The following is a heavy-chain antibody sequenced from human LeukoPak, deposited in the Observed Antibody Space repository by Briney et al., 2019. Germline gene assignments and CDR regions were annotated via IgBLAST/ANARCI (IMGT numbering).Heavy chain of an antibody. V-gene: IGHV3-23*01. D-gene: IGHD6-13*01. CDR2: INVNGDIT. CDR3: AIHPIKQQLVLVDY. J-gene: IGHJ4*02. CDR1: GFTFSTYA. Sequence: SGGSLRLSCAASGFTFSTYAMSWVRQAPGKGLEWVSAINVNGDITYYADSVKGRFTISRDNSKNTLYLQMNSLRAEDTAVYYCAIHPIKQQLVLVDYWGQGTLVTVSS.